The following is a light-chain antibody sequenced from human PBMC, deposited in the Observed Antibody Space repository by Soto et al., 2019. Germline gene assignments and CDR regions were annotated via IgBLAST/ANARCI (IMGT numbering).Light chain of an antibody. CDR3: QHFNNYPIT. CDR2: DAS. V-gene: IGKV1D-13*01. CDR1: QGITSA. Sequence: AIQLTQSPSSLSASVGDRVTITCRASQGITSALAWYQQKPGKAPKLLIYDASSLESGVPSRFSGSGSGTDITLTISSLQPEDFATYYCQHFNNYPITFGQGTRLEIK. J-gene: IGKJ5*01.